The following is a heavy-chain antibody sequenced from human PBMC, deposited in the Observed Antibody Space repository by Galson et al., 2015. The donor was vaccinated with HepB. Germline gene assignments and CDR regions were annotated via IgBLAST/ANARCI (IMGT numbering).Heavy chain of an antibody. Sequence: PALVKPTQTLTLTCTFSGFSLSTSIVGVGWIRQPPGKALEWLALVYWDDDKRYNPSLKSRLTIAKDTSKNQVVLTMTIMDPVDTATYYCAHSLGYYNLWSGHYTTYYYYLDVWGEGTAVTVSS. J-gene: IGHJ6*03. D-gene: IGHD3-3*01. CDR2: VYWDDDK. CDR3: AHSLGYYNLWSGHYTTYYYYLDV. V-gene: IGHV2-5*02. CDR1: GFSLSTSIVG.